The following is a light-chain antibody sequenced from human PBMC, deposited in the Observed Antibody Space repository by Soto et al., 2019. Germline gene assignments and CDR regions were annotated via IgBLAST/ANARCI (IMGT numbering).Light chain of an antibody. J-gene: IGKJ5*01. V-gene: IGKV3-11*01. CDR1: QSVGSN. CDR3: QRGDT. CDR2: DTS. Sequence: EIVLTQSPATLSLSPGERATLSCRASQSVGSNLAWYQQKPGQAPRLLIYDTSNRATGIPARFSGSGSGTDFTLTISRLEPEDFAVYYCQRGDTFGQGKRLEIK.